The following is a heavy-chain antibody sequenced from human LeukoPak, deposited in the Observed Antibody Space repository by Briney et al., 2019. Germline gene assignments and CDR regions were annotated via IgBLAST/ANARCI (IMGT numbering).Heavy chain of an antibody. CDR3: ARRGGHFDY. CDR2: IYYSGST. CDR1: GGSISSSSYY. V-gene: IGHV4-39*02. Sequence: PSETLSLTCTVSGGSISSSSYYWGWIRQPPGKGLEWIGSIYYSGSTYYNPSLKSRFTISLDTSKNHFSLTLTSVTAADTAVYYCARRGGHFDYWGQGTLVTVSS. D-gene: IGHD3-10*01. J-gene: IGHJ4*02.